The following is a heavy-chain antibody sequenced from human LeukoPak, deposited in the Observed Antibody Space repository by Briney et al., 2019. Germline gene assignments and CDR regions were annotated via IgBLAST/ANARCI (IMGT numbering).Heavy chain of an antibody. CDR3: ASPWGITMVRGEPGAFDI. CDR1: GFTSISNP. D-gene: IGHD3-10*01. CDR2: LIGSGGST. Sequence: GSLILSSSASGFTSISNPVSCVRHAPGKGREWGAALIGSGGSTYYADYVKGRFTISRDNYKNTLYLQMNSLTAEDTAVYYCASPWGITMVRGEPGAFDIWRQGTMVTVS. V-gene: IGHV3-23*01. J-gene: IGHJ3*02.